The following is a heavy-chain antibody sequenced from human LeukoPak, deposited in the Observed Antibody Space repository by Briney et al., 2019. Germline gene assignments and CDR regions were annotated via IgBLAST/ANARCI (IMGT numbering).Heavy chain of an antibody. Sequence: ASVKVSCKASGYTFTGYYMHWVRQAPGQGLEWMGWINPNSGGTNYAQKFQGRVTMTRDTSISTAYMELSRLRSDDTAVYYYARDGGDDYDILTGYYVFDYWGQGTLVTVSS. J-gene: IGHJ4*02. CDR3: ARDGGDDYDILTGYYVFDY. D-gene: IGHD3-9*01. V-gene: IGHV1-2*02. CDR2: INPNSGGT. CDR1: GYTFTGYY.